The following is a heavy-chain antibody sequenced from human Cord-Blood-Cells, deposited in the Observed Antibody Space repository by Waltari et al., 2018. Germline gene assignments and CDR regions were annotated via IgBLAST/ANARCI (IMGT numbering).Heavy chain of an antibody. J-gene: IGHJ4*02. V-gene: IGHV1-2*02. CDR3: ARNRVNWGSYYLDY. Sequence: QVQLVQSGAEVKKPGASVKVSCKASGYTFTGYYMHWVRQAPGQGLEWMGWINPDRGGTNYDQRFEGRVTMTRDTSISTAYMELSRLRSDDTAVYYCARNRVNWGSYYLDYWGQGTLVTVSS. CDR2: INPDRGGT. D-gene: IGHD7-27*01. CDR1: GYTFTGYY.